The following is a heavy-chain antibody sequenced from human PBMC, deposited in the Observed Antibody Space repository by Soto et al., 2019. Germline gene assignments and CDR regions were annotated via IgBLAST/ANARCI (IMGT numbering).Heavy chain of an antibody. Sequence: EVQLVESGGGLVQPGGSLRLSCAVSGFTFGSYWMNWVRLIPGKGLEWVAYIKPDGSATYYVDSVKGRFTISRDNAKNSLYLQMNSLRVEDTSVYYCAKGDSSGWFDYWGQGTLVTVSS. V-gene: IGHV3-7*01. D-gene: IGHD6-19*01. CDR3: AKGDSSGWFDY. CDR1: GFTFGSYW. CDR2: IKPDGSAT. J-gene: IGHJ4*02.